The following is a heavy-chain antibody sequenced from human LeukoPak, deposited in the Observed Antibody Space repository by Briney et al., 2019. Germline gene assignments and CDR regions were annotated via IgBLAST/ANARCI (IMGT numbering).Heavy chain of an antibody. CDR2: IYYSGST. CDR3: AAQYSGYDPGDY. D-gene: IGHD5-12*01. V-gene: IGHV4-59*01. Sequence: SETLSLTCTVSGGSISSYYWRWIRQPPGKGLEWIGCIYYSGSTNYNPSLKSRVTISVDTSKNQFSLKLSSVTAADTAVYYCAAQYSGYDPGDYWGQGTLVTVSS. CDR1: GGSISSYY. J-gene: IGHJ4*02.